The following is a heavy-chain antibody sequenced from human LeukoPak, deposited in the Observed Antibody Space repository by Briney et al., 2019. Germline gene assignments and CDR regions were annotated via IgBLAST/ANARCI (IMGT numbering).Heavy chain of an antibody. J-gene: IGHJ3*01. CDR1: GFTFSNYP. Sequence: PGGSLRLSCEASGFTFSNYPMSWVRQSPGKGLEWVSSIGARNGATFFADSVKGRFTISRDNSKNTLYLQMNSLRAEDTAVYYCARDWGLAWGQGTMVTVSS. D-gene: IGHD3-16*01. CDR2: IGARNGAT. V-gene: IGHV3-23*01. CDR3: ARDWGLA.